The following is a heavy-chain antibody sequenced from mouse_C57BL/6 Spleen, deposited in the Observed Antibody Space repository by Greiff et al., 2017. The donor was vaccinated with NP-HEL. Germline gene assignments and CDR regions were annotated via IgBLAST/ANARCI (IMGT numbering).Heavy chain of an antibody. CDR3: ARGHYGYDY. J-gene: IGHJ2*01. CDR1: GFTFSSYA. D-gene: IGHD2-2*01. V-gene: IGHV5-4*03. CDR2: ISDGGSYT. Sequence: EVMLVESGGGLVKPGGSLKLSCAASGFTFSSYAMSWVRQTPEKRLEWVATISDGGSYTYYPDNVKGRFTISRDNAKNNLYLQMSHLKSEDTAMYYCARGHYGYDYWGQGTTLTVSS.